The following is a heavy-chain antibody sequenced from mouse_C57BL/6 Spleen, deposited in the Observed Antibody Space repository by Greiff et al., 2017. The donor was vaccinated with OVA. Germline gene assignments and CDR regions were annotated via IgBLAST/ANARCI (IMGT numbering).Heavy chain of an antibody. Sequence: QVQLQQPGAELVKPGASVKMSCKASGYTFTSYWITWVKQRPGQGLEWIGHIYPGSGSTNYNEKFKSKATLTVDTSSSTAYMQLSSLTSEDSAVYYGARGAVVDSGFAYWGQGTLVTVSA. D-gene: IGHD1-1*02. J-gene: IGHJ3*01. CDR3: ARGAVVDSGFAY. CDR1: GYTFTSYW. CDR2: IYPGSGST. V-gene: IGHV1-55*01.